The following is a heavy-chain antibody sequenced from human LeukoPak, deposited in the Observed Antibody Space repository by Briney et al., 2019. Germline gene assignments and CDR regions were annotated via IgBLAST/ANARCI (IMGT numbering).Heavy chain of an antibody. CDR3: ARESREVGYYYYYYMDV. Sequence: SQTLSLTCTVSGGSISSGSYYWSWIRQPAGKGLEWIGRIYTSGSTNYNPSLKSRVTISVDTSKNQFSLKLRSVTAADTAVYYCARESREVGYYYYYYMDVWGKGTTVTISS. V-gene: IGHV4-61*02. D-gene: IGHD1-26*01. CDR1: GGSISSGSYY. J-gene: IGHJ6*03. CDR2: IYTSGST.